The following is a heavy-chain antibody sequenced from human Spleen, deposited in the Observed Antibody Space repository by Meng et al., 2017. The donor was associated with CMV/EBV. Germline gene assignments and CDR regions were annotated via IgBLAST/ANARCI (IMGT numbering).Heavy chain of an antibody. CDR3: ARDGYQLSLGMDV. V-gene: IGHV3-21*01. Sequence: LSLTCAVSGSLFSSYTMNWVREAPGKGLEWVSSISSSSTYIYYADSVKGRFTISRDNAKNSLYLQMTSLRVDDTAVYYCARDGYQLSLGMDVWGQGTTVTVSS. CDR1: GSLFSSYT. J-gene: IGHJ6*02. D-gene: IGHD3-22*01. CDR2: ISSSSTYI.